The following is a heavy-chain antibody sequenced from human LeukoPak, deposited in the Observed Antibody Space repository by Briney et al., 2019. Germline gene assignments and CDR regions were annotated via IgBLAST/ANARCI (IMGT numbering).Heavy chain of an antibody. CDR1: GFTFFSYG. V-gene: IGHV3-30*02. Sequence: PGGSLRLSCAASGFTFFSYGMHWVRQAPGKGLEWVAFIRYDGSDKYYADSVKGRFTISRDNAKNSLYLQMNSLRAEDTAVYYCARGSRSGSLTSAFDIWGQGTMVTVSS. CDR3: ARGSRSGSLTSAFDI. J-gene: IGHJ3*02. CDR2: IRYDGSDK. D-gene: IGHD1-26*01.